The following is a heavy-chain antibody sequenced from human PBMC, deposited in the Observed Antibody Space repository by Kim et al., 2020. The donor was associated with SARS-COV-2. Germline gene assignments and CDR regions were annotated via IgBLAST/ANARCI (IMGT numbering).Heavy chain of an antibody. J-gene: IGHJ4*02. CDR1: GFTFSSYA. D-gene: IGHD3-9*01. Sequence: GGSLRLSCAASGFTFSSYAMSWVRQAPGKGLEWVSAISGSGGSTYYADSVKGRFTISRDNSKNTLYLQMNSLRAEDTAVYYCAKGGDYDILTGFQYYFDYWGQGTLVTVSS. CDR3: AKGGDYDILTGFQYYFDY. CDR2: ISGSGGST. V-gene: IGHV3-23*01.